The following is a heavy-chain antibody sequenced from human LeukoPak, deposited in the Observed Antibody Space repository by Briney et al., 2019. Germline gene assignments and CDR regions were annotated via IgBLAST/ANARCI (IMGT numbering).Heavy chain of an antibody. CDR3: AKDPGRYCSSTSCETYY. CDR1: GFTFSSYA. CDR2: ISGSGGST. Sequence: GGSLRLSCAASGFTFSSYAMSWVRQAPGKGLEWVSAISGSGGSTYYADSVKGRFTISRDNSKNTLYLQMNSLRAEDTAVYYCAKDPGRYCSSTSCETYYWGQGTLVTVSS. J-gene: IGHJ4*02. V-gene: IGHV3-23*01. D-gene: IGHD2-2*01.